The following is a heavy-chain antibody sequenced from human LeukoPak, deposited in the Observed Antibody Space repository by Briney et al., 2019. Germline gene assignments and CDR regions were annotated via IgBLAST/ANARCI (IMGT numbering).Heavy chain of an antibody. CDR1: GFAFSSYS. J-gene: IGHJ4*02. CDR2: ISSSSSYI. V-gene: IGHV3-21*01. CDR3: ARGLSNYGDYGIY. D-gene: IGHD4-17*01. Sequence: PGGSLRLSCAASGFAFSSYSMNWVRQAPGKGLEWVSSISSSSSYIYYADSVKGRFTISRDNAKNSLYLQMNSLRAEDTAVYYCARGLSNYGDYGIYWGQGTLVTVSS.